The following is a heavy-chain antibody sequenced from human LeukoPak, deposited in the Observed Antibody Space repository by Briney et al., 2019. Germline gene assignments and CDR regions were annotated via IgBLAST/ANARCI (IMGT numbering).Heavy chain of an antibody. D-gene: IGHD3-10*01. J-gene: IGHJ3*01. CDR2: IKQDGSET. CDR1: GFTFRSYG. CDR3: AREDLRAFDF. Sequence: AGGSLRLSCAASGFTFRSYGMTWVRQAPGKGLEWVANIKQDGSETSYGDSVKDRFIISRDNAKNSLYLQMNSLRAEDTPVYYCAREDLRAFDFWGQGTMVTVSS. V-gene: IGHV3-7*01.